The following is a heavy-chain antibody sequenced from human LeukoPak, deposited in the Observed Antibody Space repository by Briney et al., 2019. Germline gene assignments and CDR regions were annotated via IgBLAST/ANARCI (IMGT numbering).Heavy chain of an antibody. D-gene: IGHD1-26*01. CDR3: AKDRGSYGRDAFDL. J-gene: IGHJ3*01. V-gene: IGHV3-23*01. CDR2: ISGSGGST. Sequence: GGSLRLSCAASGFTFSSYAMSWVRQAPGKGLEWVSAISGSGGSTYYADSVEGRFTSSRDNSKNTLSLQMISLRPEDTAVYFCAKDRGSYGRDAFDLWGQGTMVTVSS. CDR1: GFTFSSYA.